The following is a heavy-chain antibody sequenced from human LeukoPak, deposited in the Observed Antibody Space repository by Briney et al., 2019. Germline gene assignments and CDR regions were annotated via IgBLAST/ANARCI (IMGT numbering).Heavy chain of an antibody. J-gene: IGHJ4*02. Sequence: GGSLRLSCAASGFTFTDYAMTWVRQAPGRGLEWVSAILATRGNTYYTDSVKGRFTVSRDNSRNTLYLQMNSLRAEDTAVYYCAREAYYYDSSGYYYPYYFDYWGQGTLVTVSS. D-gene: IGHD3-22*01. CDR3: AREAYYYDSSGYYYPYYFDY. CDR1: GFTFTDYA. V-gene: IGHV3-23*01. CDR2: ILATRGNT.